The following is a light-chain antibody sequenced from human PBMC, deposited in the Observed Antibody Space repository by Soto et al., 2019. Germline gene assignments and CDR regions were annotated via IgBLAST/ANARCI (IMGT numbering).Light chain of an antibody. J-gene: IGLJ1*01. Sequence: QSALTQPASVSGSPGQSITISCTGTSSDVGGYNYVSWYQQHPGKAPKLMIYDVSNRPSGVSNRFSGSKSGNTASLTISGLQAEDEAEYYCSSYTSSSPYVFGPGTKVTVL. CDR2: DVS. CDR3: SSYTSSSPYV. CDR1: SSDVGGYNY. V-gene: IGLV2-14*01.